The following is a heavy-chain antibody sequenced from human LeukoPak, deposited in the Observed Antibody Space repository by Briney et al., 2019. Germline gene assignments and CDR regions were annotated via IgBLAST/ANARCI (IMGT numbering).Heavy chain of an antibody. CDR3: AKQRGYSYGYLSDY. Sequence: GGSLRLSCAASGFTFSSYGMSWVRQAPGKGLEWVSAISGSGGSTYYADSVKGRFTISRDNSKNTLYLQMNSLRAEDTAVYYCAKQRGYSYGYLSDYWGQGTLVTVSS. J-gene: IGHJ4*02. CDR1: GFTFSSYG. CDR2: ISGSGGST. D-gene: IGHD5-18*01. V-gene: IGHV3-23*01.